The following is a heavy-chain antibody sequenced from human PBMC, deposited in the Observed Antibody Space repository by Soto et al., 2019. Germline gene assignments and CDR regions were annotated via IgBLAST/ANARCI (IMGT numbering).Heavy chain of an antibody. D-gene: IGHD6-13*01. CDR1: GFTFSSYS. V-gene: IGHV3-21*01. J-gene: IGHJ4*02. Sequence: EVQLVESGGGLVKPGGSLRLSCAASGFTFSSYSMNWVRQAPGKGLEWVSSISSSSSYIYYADSVKGRFTISRDNAKNSLYVQMNSLRAEDTAVYYCVREWWSCSWYVDYWGQGTLVTVAS. CDR3: VREWWSCSWYVDY. CDR2: ISSSSSYI.